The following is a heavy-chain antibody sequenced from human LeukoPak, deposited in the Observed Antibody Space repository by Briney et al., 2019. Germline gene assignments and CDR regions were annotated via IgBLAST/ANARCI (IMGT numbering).Heavy chain of an antibody. Sequence: QPGGSLRLSCAASGFTFSIYAMSWVRQAPGKGLEWVSVISGSGGSTYYADSVKGRFTISRDNSQNTLYLQMNSLRAEDTAVYYYAKGPHTASSYNWFDPWGRGTLVTVSS. V-gene: IGHV3-23*01. J-gene: IGHJ5*02. CDR1: GFTFSIYA. CDR2: ISGSGGST. D-gene: IGHD5-18*01. CDR3: AKGPHTASSYNWFDP.